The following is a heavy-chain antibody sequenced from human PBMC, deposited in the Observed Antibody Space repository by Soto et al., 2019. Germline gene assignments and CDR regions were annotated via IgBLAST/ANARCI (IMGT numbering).Heavy chain of an antibody. CDR1: GGSISSYY. V-gene: IGHV4-59*08. CDR2: IYYSGYT. CDR3: ARHISTGQLLALDD. Sequence: QVQLQESGPRLVKPSETLSLTCTVSGGSISSYYWSWIRQPPGKGLEWSGFIYYSGYTEYNSSLKGRVTISVDPSMNQFSLKVSAVTARDTAVYYCARHISTGQLLALDDWGQGALVTVSS. D-gene: IGHD1-1*01. J-gene: IGHJ4*02.